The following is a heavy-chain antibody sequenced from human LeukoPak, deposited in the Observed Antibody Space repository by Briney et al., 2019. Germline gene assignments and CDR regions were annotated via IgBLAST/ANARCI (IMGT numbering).Heavy chain of an antibody. CDR1: GFTFTDYW. V-gene: IGHV3-74*01. Sequence: GGSLRLSCAASGFTFTDYWMHWVRQAPGKGLVWVSRSNSDESSTSYADSVKGRFTISRDNAKKTVYLQMNSLRVEDPAIYYCTRHYGTGFYGMDVWGRGTTVTVSS. CDR3: TRHYGTGFYGMDV. D-gene: IGHD3-10*01. J-gene: IGHJ6*02. CDR2: SNSDESST.